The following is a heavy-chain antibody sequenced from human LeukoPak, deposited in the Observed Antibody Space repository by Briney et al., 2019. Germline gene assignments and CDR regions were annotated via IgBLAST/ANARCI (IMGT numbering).Heavy chain of an antibody. J-gene: IGHJ4*02. CDR3: ARDLPSGNHQRFYFNY. CDR1: GYSFTGYY. V-gene: IGHV1-2*02. CDR2: INPNRGDT. D-gene: IGHD1-14*01. Sequence: ASVKVSCKVSGYSFTGYYIHWVRQAPGQGFEWMGWINPNRGDTNYAQKFQGRVTLTKDTPISTAFMELYSLRSDDTAVYYCARDLPSGNHQRFYFNYWGRGTLITVSS.